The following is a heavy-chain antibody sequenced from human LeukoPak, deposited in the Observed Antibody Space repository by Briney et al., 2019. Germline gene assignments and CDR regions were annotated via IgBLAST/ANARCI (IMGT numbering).Heavy chain of an antibody. J-gene: IGHJ4*02. V-gene: IGHV1-2*02. CDR1: GYTFTGQF. CDR3: ARSGFSTGFYLDF. D-gene: IGHD6-19*01. CDR2: IDPPSGTP. Sequence: ASLKVSCKASGYTFTGQFIHWLRQAPGQGLEWMGWIDPPSGTPHYAQKFQDTVTLTRDTSIGTAYMEVHRLQSDDTAVYYCARSGFSTGFYLDFWGQGTLISV.